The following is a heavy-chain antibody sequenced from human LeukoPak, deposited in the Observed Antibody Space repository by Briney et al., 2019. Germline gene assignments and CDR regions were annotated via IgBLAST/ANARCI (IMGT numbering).Heavy chain of an antibody. J-gene: IGHJ6*03. Sequence: ASVKVSCKASGYTFTSYDINWVRQATGQGLEWMGWMNPNSGNTGYAQKFQGRVTMTRNTSISTAYMELSSLRSEDTAVYYCARGRAALKEFHYYYYMDVWGKGTTVTVSS. CDR1: GYTFTSYD. D-gene: IGHD2-21*01. CDR2: MNPNSGNT. CDR3: ARGRAALKEFHYYYYMDV. V-gene: IGHV1-8*01.